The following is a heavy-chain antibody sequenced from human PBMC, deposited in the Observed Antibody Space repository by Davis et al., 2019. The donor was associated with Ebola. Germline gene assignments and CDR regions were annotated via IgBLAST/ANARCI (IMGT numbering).Heavy chain of an antibody. CDR1: GYTFTSHG. J-gene: IGHJ5*02. CDR3: ARDVMTTVTTGWFDP. Sequence: AASVKVSCKASGYTFTSHGISWVRQAPGQGLEWMGWISAYNGNTNYAQKLQGRVTMTTDTSTSTAYMELRSLRSDDTAVYYCARDVMTTVTTGWFDPWGQGTLVTVSS. V-gene: IGHV1-18*01. D-gene: IGHD4-11*01. CDR2: ISAYNGNT.